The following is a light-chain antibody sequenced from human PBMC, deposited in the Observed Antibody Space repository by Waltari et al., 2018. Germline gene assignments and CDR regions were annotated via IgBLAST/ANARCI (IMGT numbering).Light chain of an antibody. CDR1: SSNVGAGYD. J-gene: IGLJ1*01. Sequence: QSVLTQPPSVSGAPGQRVTISCTGSSSNVGAGYDVHWYQQLPGTAPKLLIYDNTNQPSVFPARFSGSKSGTSASLAITWLRAEDEADYYYQSYDNSLSGSTVFGTGTKVTVL. CDR3: QSYDNSLSGSTV. V-gene: IGLV1-40*01. CDR2: DNT.